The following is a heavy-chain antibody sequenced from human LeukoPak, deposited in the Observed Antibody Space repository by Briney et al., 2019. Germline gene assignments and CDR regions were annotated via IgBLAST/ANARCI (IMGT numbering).Heavy chain of an antibody. V-gene: IGHV3-7*01. J-gene: IGHJ4*02. CDR2: IKQDGSEK. CDR1: GFTFSSYW. Sequence: QPGGSLRLSCAASGFTFSSYWMSWVRQAPGKGLEWVANIKQDGSEKYYVDSVKGRFTISRDNAKNSLYLQMNSLRAEDTAVYYCASTQYGSSWHTLDYWGQGTLVTVSS. CDR3: ASTQYGSSWHTLDY. D-gene: IGHD6-13*01.